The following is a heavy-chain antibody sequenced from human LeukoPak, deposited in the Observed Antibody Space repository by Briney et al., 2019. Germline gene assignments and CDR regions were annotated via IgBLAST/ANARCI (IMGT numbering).Heavy chain of an antibody. CDR1: GGTFSSYA. V-gene: IGHV1-69*04. CDR3: ARRSDGSGSYYDYYYYGMDV. CDR2: IIPILGIA. J-gene: IGHJ6*02. D-gene: IGHD3-10*01. Sequence: ASVKVSCKASGGTFSSYAISWVRQDPGQGLEWMGRIIPILGIANYAQKFQGRVTITADKSTSTAYMELSSLRSEDTAVYYCARRSDGSGSYYDYYYYGMDVWGQGTTVTVSS.